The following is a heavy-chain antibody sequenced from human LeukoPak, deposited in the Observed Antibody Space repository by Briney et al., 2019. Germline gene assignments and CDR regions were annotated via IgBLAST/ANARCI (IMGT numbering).Heavy chain of an antibody. V-gene: IGHV5-51*01. CDR2: IYPGDSDT. CDR3: ARLVAERLGELSLSYFDY. CDR1: GYSFTSYW. D-gene: IGHD3-16*02. Sequence: GESLKISCKGSGYSFTSYWIGWVRQMPGKGLEWMGIIYPGDSDTRYSPSFQGQVTISADKSISTAYLQWSSLKASDTAMYYCARLVAERLGELSLSYFDYWGQGTLVTVSS. J-gene: IGHJ4*02.